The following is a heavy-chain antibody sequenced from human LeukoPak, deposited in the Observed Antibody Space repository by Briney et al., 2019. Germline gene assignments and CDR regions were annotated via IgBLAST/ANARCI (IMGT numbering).Heavy chain of an antibody. J-gene: IGHJ3*02. D-gene: IGHD3-22*01. V-gene: IGHV3-53*01. Sequence: GGSLRLSCAASGFTVSSNYMSWVRQAPGKGLEWVSVLYSGGATYYADSVKGRFTISRDNSKNTLYLQMNSLRAEDTAVYYCARVLYYYDSSGYYPDAFDIWGQGTMVTVSS. CDR2: LYSGGAT. CDR3: ARVLYYYDSSGYYPDAFDI. CDR1: GFTVSSNY.